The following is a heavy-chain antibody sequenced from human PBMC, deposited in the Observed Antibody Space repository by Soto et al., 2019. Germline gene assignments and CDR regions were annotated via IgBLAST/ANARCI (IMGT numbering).Heavy chain of an antibody. CDR2: INAGNGNT. V-gene: IGHV1-3*01. CDR3: ARKTISSGWTDEYYYYGMDV. J-gene: IGHJ6*02. D-gene: IGHD6-19*01. Sequence: GASVKVSCKASGYTFTSYAMHWVRQAPGQRLEWMGWINAGNGNTKYSQKFQGRVTITRDTSTSTAYMELSSLRSEDTAVYYCARKTISSGWTDEYYYYGMDVWGQGTTVTFSS. CDR1: GYTFTSYA.